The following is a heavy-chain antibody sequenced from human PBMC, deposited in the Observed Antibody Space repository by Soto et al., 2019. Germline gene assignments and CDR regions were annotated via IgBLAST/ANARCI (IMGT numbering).Heavy chain of an antibody. Sequence: PVESLNTSCKGSGYSFTSYWIVWVLQMPGKGLEWMGIIYPGDSDTRYSPSFQGQVTISADKSISTAYLQWSSLKASDTAMYYCARHNGGGRYHYGMDVWGQGTPVTVSS. V-gene: IGHV5-51*01. CDR2: IYPGDSDT. D-gene: IGHD7-27*01. J-gene: IGHJ6*02. CDR3: ARHNGGGRYHYGMDV. CDR1: GYSFTSYW.